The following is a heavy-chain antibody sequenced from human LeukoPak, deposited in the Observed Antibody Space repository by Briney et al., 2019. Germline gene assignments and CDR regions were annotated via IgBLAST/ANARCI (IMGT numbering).Heavy chain of an antibody. Sequence: SETLSLTCTVSGVSVSSGSYYWSWIRQPPGKGLEWIGYIYYSGSTNYNPSLKSRVTISVDTSKNQFSLKLSSVTAADTAVYYCAREGYCSGGNCHRTFDYWGRGTLVTVSS. V-gene: IGHV4-61*01. CDR1: GVSVSSGSYY. J-gene: IGHJ4*02. D-gene: IGHD2-15*01. CDR2: IYYSGST. CDR3: AREGYCSGGNCHRTFDY.